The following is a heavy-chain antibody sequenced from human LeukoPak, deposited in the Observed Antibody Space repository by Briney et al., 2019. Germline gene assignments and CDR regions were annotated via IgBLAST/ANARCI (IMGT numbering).Heavy chain of an antibody. V-gene: IGHV4-59*01. Sequence: PSETLSLTCTVSGGSISSYYWSWIRQPPGKGLEWMGYIDYSWSTNYNPSLKSRVPISVDTSKHQLSLKLSSVTAADTAVYYCERESDSVWNDWGPGTLVHVSS. D-gene: IGHD5/OR15-5a*01. CDR2: IDYSWST. J-gene: IGHJ4*02. CDR1: GGSISSYY. CDR3: ERESDSVWND.